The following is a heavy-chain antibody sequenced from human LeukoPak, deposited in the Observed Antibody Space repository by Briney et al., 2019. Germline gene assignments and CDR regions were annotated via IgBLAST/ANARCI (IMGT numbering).Heavy chain of an antibody. CDR1: GGPFSGYY. J-gene: IGHJ4*02. V-gene: IGHV4-34*01. D-gene: IGHD3-10*01. CDR3: ARVITMVRGVVDY. Sequence: SETLSLTCAVYGGPFSGYYWSWIRQPPGKGLEWIGEINHSGSTNYNPSLKSRVTISVDTSKNQFSLKLSSVTAADTAVYYCARVITMVRGVVDYWGQGTLVTVSS. CDR2: INHSGST.